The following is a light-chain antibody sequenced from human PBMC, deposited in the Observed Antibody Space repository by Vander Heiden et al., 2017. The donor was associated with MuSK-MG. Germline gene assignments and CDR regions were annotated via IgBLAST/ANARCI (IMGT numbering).Light chain of an antibody. CDR2: GAS. J-gene: IGKJ4*01. CDR1: QSVSSN. Sequence: EIVMTQSPATLPVSPGERATLSCRASQSVSSNLAWYQQKPGQAPRLLIYGASTRATGIPARFSGSGYETEFTLTISSRQSEDFAVYYCQQYNNWPPLTFGGGTKVEIK. V-gene: IGKV3-15*01. CDR3: QQYNNWPPLT.